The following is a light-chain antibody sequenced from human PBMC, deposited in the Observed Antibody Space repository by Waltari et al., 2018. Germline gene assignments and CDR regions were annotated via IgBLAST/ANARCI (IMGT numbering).Light chain of an antibody. CDR1: SGDVGGCTS. Sequence: QSDLTQPRSVSGFPEQSVTISCTGPSGDVGGCTSVSWYQQIPAKAPTPIIYDVSTRPSGVPDRFSGSMSDNTASLTVSGLQAEDEADYFCCSYAANKVVFGGGTRLTVL. CDR2: DVS. J-gene: IGLJ2*01. V-gene: IGLV2-11*01. CDR3: CSYAANKVV.